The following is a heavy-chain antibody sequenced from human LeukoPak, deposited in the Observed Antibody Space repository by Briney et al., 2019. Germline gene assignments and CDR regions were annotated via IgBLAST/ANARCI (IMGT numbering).Heavy chain of an antibody. D-gene: IGHD5/OR15-5a*01. J-gene: IGHJ4*02. CDR3: ARGLSHSVY. Sequence: SETLSLTCAVYGGSFSDYYWSWIRQPPGKGLEWIGEINHSGSTNYNPSLKSRVTISVDTSKNQFSLKLSSVTAADTAVYYCARGLSHSVYWGQGTLVTVSS. V-gene: IGHV4-34*01. CDR1: GGSFSDYY. CDR2: INHSGST.